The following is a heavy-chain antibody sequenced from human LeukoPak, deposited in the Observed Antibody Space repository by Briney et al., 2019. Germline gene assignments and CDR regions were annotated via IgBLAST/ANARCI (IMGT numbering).Heavy chain of an antibody. J-gene: IGHJ4*02. CDR1: GGSISSSSYY. D-gene: IGHD3-22*01. Sequence: PSETLSLTCTVSGGSISSSSYYWGWIRQPPGKGLEWIASIHYSGSTYYNPSLKSRVTISVDTSKNQFSLNLRSVTAADTAVYYCARVHLYYYDSSGYYYPDGRASYFDYWGQGTLVTVSS. CDR3: ARVHLYYYDSSGYYYPDGRASYFDY. V-gene: IGHV4-39*07. CDR2: IHYSGST.